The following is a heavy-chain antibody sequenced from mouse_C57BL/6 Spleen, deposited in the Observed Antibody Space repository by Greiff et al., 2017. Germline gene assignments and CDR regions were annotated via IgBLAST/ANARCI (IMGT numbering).Heavy chain of an antibody. V-gene: IGHV1-52*01. CDR1: GYTFTSYW. Sequence: QVQLQQPGAELVRPGSSVKLSCKASGYTFTSYWMHWVKQRPIQGLEWIGNIDPSDSETHYNQKFKDKATLTVDKSSSTAYMQLSSLTSEDSAVXYCARAGYYGSRYYAMDYWGQGTSVTVSS. D-gene: IGHD1-1*01. CDR2: IDPSDSET. J-gene: IGHJ4*01. CDR3: ARAGYYGSRYYAMDY.